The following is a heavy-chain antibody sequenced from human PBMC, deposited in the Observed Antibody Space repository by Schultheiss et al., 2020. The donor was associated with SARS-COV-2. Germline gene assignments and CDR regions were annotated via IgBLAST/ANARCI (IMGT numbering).Heavy chain of an antibody. CDR2: IWYDGSNK. Sequence: GGSLRLSCAASGFTFSSYAMHWVRQAPGKGLEWVAVIWYDGSNKYYADSVKGRFTISRDNAKNSLYLQMNSLRAEDTAVYYCTSGTFWGQGTLVTVSS. J-gene: IGHJ4*02. V-gene: IGHV3-30*07. D-gene: IGHD1-1*01. CDR1: GFTFSSYA. CDR3: TSGTF.